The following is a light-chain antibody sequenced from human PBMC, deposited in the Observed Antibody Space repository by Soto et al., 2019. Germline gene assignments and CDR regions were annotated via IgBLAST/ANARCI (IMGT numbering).Light chain of an antibody. J-gene: IGLJ2*01. CDR2: DVS. CDR3: SSYTSSSTLDVV. V-gene: IGLV2-14*01. CDR1: SSDVGGYNY. Sequence: QLVLTQPASVSGSPGQSITISCTGTSSDVGGYNYVSWYQQHPGKAPKLMIYDVSNRPSGVSNRFSGSKSGNTASLTISGLPAEDEADYYCSSYTSSSTLDVVFGGGTKL.